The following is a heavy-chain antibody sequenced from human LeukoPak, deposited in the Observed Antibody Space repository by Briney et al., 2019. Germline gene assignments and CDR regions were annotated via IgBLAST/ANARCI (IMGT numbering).Heavy chain of an antibody. J-gene: IGHJ3*02. D-gene: IGHD4-23*01. CDR2: ISSSGSTI. V-gene: IGHV3-11*04. Sequence: GGSLRLSCAASGFTFSDYYMSWIRQAPGKGLEWVSYISSSGSTIYYADSVRGRFTISRDNAKNSLFLQINSLRAEDTAVYYCASWRLRWNAFDIWGQGTMVTVSS. CDR1: GFTFSDYY. CDR3: ASWRLRWNAFDI.